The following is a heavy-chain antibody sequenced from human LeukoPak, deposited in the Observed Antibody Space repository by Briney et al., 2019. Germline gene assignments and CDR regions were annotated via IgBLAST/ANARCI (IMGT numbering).Heavy chain of an antibody. V-gene: IGHV3-9*01. CDR2: ISWNSGSI. J-gene: IGHJ4*02. CDR1: GVTFSSYA. CDR3: TTYSSSSDLDY. D-gene: IGHD6-13*01. Sequence: GGSLRLSCAASGVTFSSYAMHWVRQAPGKGLEWVSGISWNSGSIAYADSVKGRFTISRDNAKNSLYLQMNSLRAEDTALYYCTTYSSSSDLDYWGQGTLVTVSS.